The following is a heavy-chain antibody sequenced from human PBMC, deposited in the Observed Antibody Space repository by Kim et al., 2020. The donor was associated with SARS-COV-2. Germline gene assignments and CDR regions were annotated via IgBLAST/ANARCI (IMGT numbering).Heavy chain of an antibody. CDR2: ISYDGSNK. J-gene: IGHJ6*02. CDR1: GFTFSSYA. Sequence: GGSLRLSCAASGFTFSSYAMHWVRQAPGKGLEWVAVISYDGSNKYYADSVKGRFTISRDNSKNTLYLQMNSLRAEDTAVYYCARDPGYSSSWYGGDYYYYGMDVWGQGTTVTVSS. CDR3: ARDPGYSSSWYGGDYYYYGMDV. D-gene: IGHD6-13*01. V-gene: IGHV3-30*04.